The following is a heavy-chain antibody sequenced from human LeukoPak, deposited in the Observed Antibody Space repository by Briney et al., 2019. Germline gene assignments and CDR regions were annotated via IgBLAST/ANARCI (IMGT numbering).Heavy chain of an antibody. J-gene: IGHJ5*02. CDR2: IYYSGST. CDR1: GGSISSYY. V-gene: IGHV4-59*01. Sequence: SETLSLTCTVSGGSISSYYWSWIRQPPGKGLEWIGYIYYSGSTNYNPSLTSRVTISVDTSKNQFSLKLSSVTAADTAVYYCARVWSTIAVAGLDPSGQGTLVTVSS. CDR3: ARVWSTIAVAGLDP. D-gene: IGHD6-19*01.